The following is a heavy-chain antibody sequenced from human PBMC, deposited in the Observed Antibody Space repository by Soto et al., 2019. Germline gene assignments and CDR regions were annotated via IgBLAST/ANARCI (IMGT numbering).Heavy chain of an antibody. D-gene: IGHD4-17*01. CDR2: IIPIFGTA. CDR3: ARPRNDYGDPGDAFDI. J-gene: IGHJ3*02. CDR1: GGTFSSYA. Sequence: QVQLVQSGAEVQKPGSSVKVSCKASGGTFSSYAISWVRQAPGQGLEWMGGIIPIFGTANYAQKFQGRVTITADESTSTAYMELSSLRSEDTAVYYCARPRNDYGDPGDAFDIWGQGTMVTVSS. V-gene: IGHV1-69*01.